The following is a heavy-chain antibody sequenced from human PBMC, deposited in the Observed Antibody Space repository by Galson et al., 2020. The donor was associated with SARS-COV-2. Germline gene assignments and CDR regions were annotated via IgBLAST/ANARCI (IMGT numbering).Heavy chain of an antibody. D-gene: IGHD3-9*01. CDR1: GFTFSSYE. J-gene: IGHJ4*02. V-gene: IGHV3-48*03. CDR3: ARDRYYDILTGYYDY. Sequence: GGSLRLSCAASGFTFSSYEMNWVRQAPGKVLEWVSYISTSGSTIYYADSVKGRFTISRDNAENSLYLQMNSLRAEDTAVYYCARDRYYDILTGYYDYWGQGTLVAVSS. CDR2: ISTSGSTI.